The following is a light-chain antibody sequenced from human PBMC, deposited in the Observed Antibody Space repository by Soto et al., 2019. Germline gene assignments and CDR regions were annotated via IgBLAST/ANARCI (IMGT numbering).Light chain of an antibody. CDR2: SAS. J-gene: IGKJ1*01. Sequence: DIQVTQSPPSLSASVGDRVTFTCRTSQYISNYLNWYQHKVGKAPQLLIYSASTLQMGVPSRFSGSTSGTEFTLTISSLQPDDYASYYCQSNYILPWTFGQGTKVDIK. V-gene: IGKV1-39*01. CDR3: QSNYILPWT. CDR1: QYISNY.